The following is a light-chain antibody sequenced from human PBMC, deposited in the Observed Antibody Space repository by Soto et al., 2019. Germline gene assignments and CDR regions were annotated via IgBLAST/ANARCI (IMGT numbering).Light chain of an antibody. J-gene: IGLJ1*01. CDR3: AAWDASLSGYL. CDR1: SSNIGSDT. Sequence: QSVLTQPPSVSGTPGKRVTISCSGSSSNIGSDTVNWYQQLPGTAPKLLIFTNNHRPSGVPDRFSGSKSGTSASLAISGLQSEDEADYYCAAWDASLSGYLFGTGTKVTVL. V-gene: IGLV1-44*01. CDR2: TNN.